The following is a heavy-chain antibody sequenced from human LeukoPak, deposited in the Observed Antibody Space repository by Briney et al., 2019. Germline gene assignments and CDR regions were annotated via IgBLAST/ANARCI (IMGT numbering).Heavy chain of an antibody. CDR3: ARAMGYYGSGSYYNVLDY. CDR2: IYYSGST. CDR1: GGSVSSGSYY. V-gene: IGHV4-61*01. D-gene: IGHD3-10*01. Sequence: PSETLSLTCTVSGGSVSSGSYYWSWIRQPPGKGLEWIGYIYYSGSTNYNPSLKSRVTISVDTSKNQFSLKLSSVTAADTAVYYCARAMGYYGSGSYYNVLDYWGQGTLVTVSS. J-gene: IGHJ4*02.